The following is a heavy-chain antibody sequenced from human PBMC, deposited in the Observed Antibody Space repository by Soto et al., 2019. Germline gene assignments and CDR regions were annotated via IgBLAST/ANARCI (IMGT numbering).Heavy chain of an antibody. V-gene: IGHV4-34*01. Sequence: KSSETLSLTCAVYGGSFSGYYWSWIRQPPGKGLEWIGEINHSGSTNYNPSLKSRVTISVDTSKNQFSLKLSSVTAADTAVYYCARGELRFLEWPQRGYYYYGMDVWGQGTTVTVSS. CDR1: GGSFSGYY. CDR3: ARGELRFLEWPQRGYYYYGMDV. J-gene: IGHJ6*02. CDR2: INHSGST. D-gene: IGHD3-3*01.